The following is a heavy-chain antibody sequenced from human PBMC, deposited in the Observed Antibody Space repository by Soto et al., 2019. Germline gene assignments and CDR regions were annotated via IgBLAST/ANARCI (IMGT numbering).Heavy chain of an antibody. J-gene: IGHJ4*02. CDR2: ISGSGGST. CDR3: AKDPEVVVTAPDY. V-gene: IGHV3-23*01. CDR1: GFTFSSYA. D-gene: IGHD2-21*02. Sequence: GGSLRLSCAASGFTFSSYAMNWARQAPGKGLEWVSAISGSGGSTYYVDSVKGRFTISRDNSRNTLYLQMNSLRAEDTAVYYCAKDPEVVVTAPDYWGQGTLVTVSS.